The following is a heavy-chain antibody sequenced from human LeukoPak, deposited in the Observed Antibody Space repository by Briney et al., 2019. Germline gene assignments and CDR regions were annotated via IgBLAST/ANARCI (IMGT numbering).Heavy chain of an antibody. Sequence: PSETLSLTCAVSGYSISSSYYWSWIRQPAGKGLEWIGRIYTSGSTNYNPSLKSRVTISVDKSKNQFSLKLSSVTAADTAVYYCARDWFSEYQLPHKLRYYYYYMDVWGKGTTVTVSS. CDR2: IYTSGST. J-gene: IGHJ6*03. V-gene: IGHV4-4*07. CDR3: ARDWFSEYQLPHKLRYYYYYMDV. D-gene: IGHD2-2*01. CDR1: GYSISSSYY.